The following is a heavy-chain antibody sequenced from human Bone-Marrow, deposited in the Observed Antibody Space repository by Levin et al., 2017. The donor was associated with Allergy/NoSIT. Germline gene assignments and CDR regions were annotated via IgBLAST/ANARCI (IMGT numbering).Heavy chain of an antibody. CDR3: ARDYCSGGSCYGWFDP. J-gene: IGHJ5*02. V-gene: IGHV1-2*06. CDR1: GYTFTGYY. CDR2: INPNSGGT. Sequence: PVASVKVSCKASGYTFTGYYMHWVRQAPGQGLEWMGRINPNSGGTNYAQKFQGRVTMTRDTSISTAYMELSRLRSDDTAVYYCARDYCSGGSCYGWFDPWGQGTLVTVSS. D-gene: IGHD2-15*01.